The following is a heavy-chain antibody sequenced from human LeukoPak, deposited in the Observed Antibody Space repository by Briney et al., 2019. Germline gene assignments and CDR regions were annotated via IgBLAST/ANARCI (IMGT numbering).Heavy chain of an antibody. CDR2: ISTSSSYI. CDR3: ARDREMGTIRNGFDV. J-gene: IGHJ3*01. D-gene: IGHD5-24*01. V-gene: IGHV3-21*01. Sequence: GGSLRLSCAASGFTFSACSMKWVRQAPGKGLEWVSSISTSSSYIYYADSVKGRFTVSRDNAKNSLFLQMNSLRAEDTALYYCARDREMGTIRNGFDVWGQGTIVSVSS. CDR1: GFTFSACS.